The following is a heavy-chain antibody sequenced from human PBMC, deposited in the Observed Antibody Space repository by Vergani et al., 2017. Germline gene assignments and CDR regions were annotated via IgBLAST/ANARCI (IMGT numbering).Heavy chain of an antibody. CDR2: IAYDGSNK. CDR1: GFPFSSYA. CDR3: ARDFSGHYYDSSGPFDY. J-gene: IGHJ4*02. V-gene: IGHV3-30-3*01. D-gene: IGHD3-22*01. Sequence: QVQLVESGGGVVQPGRSLRLSCAASGFPFSSYAMHWVRQAPGKGLEWVAVIAYDGSNKYYADSVKGRFTISRDNSKNTLYLQMNSLRAEDTAVYYCARDFSGHYYDSSGPFDYWGQGTLVTVSS.